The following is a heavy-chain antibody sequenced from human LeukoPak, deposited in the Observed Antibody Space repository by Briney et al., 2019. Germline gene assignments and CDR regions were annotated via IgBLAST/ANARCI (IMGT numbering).Heavy chain of an antibody. Sequence: PSETLSLTCTVSGGSISSGGYYWSWIRQHPGKGLEWIGYIYYSGSTYYNPSLKSRVTISVDTSKNQFSLKLSSVTAADTAVYYCARDRGSGPPFDAFDIWGQGTMVTVSS. V-gene: IGHV4-31*03. D-gene: IGHD2-15*01. J-gene: IGHJ3*02. CDR2: IYYSGST. CDR1: GGSISSGGYY. CDR3: ARDRGSGPPFDAFDI.